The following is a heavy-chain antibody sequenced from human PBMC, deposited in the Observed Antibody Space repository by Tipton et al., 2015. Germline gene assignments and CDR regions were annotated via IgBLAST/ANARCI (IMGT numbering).Heavy chain of an antibody. D-gene: IGHD5-18*01. CDR3: ARVDTSLITFDL. Sequence: SLRLSCAASGFLFNTYCMTWVRQAPGKGLEWVANINQDGTEKFYVDSVKGRFTISRDNAKNSLHLQMKSLRVEDTAFYYCARVDTSLITFDLWGQGTLVTVSS. J-gene: IGHJ4*02. CDR2: INQDGTEK. CDR1: GFLFNTYC. V-gene: IGHV3-7*04.